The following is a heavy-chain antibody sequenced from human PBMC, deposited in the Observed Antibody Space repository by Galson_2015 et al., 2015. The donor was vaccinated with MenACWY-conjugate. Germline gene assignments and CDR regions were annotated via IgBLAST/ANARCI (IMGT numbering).Heavy chain of an antibody. CDR2: IYNTGNT. Sequence: ETLSLTCDVSGYSISNGYYWGWIRQPPGKGLEWIGIIYNTGNTYYNASLKSRVTMSVDTSKNQFSLKLTSVTAADSAVYYCARLTGYSGGFYFPYWGQGTLATVSS. CDR1: GYSISNGYY. J-gene: IGHJ4*02. CDR3: ARLTGYSGGFYFPY. D-gene: IGHD1-26*01. V-gene: IGHV4-38-2*01.